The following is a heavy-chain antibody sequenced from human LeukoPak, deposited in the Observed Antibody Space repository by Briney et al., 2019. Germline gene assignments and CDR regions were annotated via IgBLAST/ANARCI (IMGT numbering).Heavy chain of an antibody. Sequence: SETLSLTCAVSGASISKTNWWSWVRQPPGKGLEWIGEIYHSGKTNYNPSLKSRVTISVDKSKNQISLKLSSVTAADTAVYYCARDAYDSSGYSFDYWGQGTQVTVSS. CDR3: ARDAYDSSGYSFDY. CDR2: IYHSGKT. V-gene: IGHV4-4*02. CDR1: GASISKTNW. J-gene: IGHJ4*02. D-gene: IGHD3-22*01.